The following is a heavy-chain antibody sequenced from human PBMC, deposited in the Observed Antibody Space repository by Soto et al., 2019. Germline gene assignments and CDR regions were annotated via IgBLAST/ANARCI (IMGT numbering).Heavy chain of an antibody. D-gene: IGHD2-21*02. Sequence: SETLSHTRAVWGGCFTRYYSSWYRQPPGKGLEWIGEINHSGSTNHNPSLKSRVTISVDTSKNQFSLKLSSVTAADTAVYYCARGGGIVVVTATPIAFDIWGQGTMVTVSS. CDR1: GGCFTRYY. CDR2: INHSGST. J-gene: IGHJ3*02. V-gene: IGHV4-34*01. CDR3: ARGGGIVVVTATPIAFDI.